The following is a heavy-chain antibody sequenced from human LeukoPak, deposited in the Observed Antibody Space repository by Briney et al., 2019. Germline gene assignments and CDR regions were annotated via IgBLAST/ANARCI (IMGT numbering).Heavy chain of an antibody. CDR1: GGSITNDDYY. Sequence: SETLSLTCTVSGGSITNDDYYWSWIRQPPGKGLEWIGYIYYSGNTYYNPSLKSRISISVDTSKKQFSLKLSSVTAADTAVYYCARGLSAIVHWGQGTLVTVSS. J-gene: IGHJ4*02. D-gene: IGHD2-21*02. CDR2: IYYSGNT. CDR3: ARGLSAIVH. V-gene: IGHV4-30-4*01.